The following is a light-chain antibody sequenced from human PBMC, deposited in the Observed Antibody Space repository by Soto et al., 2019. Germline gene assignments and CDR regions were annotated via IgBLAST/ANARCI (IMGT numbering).Light chain of an antibody. CDR1: QSVSSSY. Sequence: EIGMTQSPATLSVSPGERATLSCRASQSVSSSYLAWYQQKPGQAPRLLIYGASTRATGIPARFSGSGSGTEFTLTISSLQSEDFAVYYCQQYNNWPQTFGQGTKVDI. CDR2: GAS. CDR3: QQYNNWPQT. J-gene: IGKJ1*01. V-gene: IGKV3-15*01.